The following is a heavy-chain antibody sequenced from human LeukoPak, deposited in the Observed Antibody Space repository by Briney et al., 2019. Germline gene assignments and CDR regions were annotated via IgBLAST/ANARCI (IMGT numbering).Heavy chain of an antibody. CDR3: ARRGSSSFYYYYYMDV. V-gene: IGHV4-34*01. Sequence: TSETLSLTCAVYGGSFSGYYWTWIRQPPGKGLEWIGEINHSGSTNYNPSLKSRVTIPVDTSKNQFSLKLSSVTAADTAVYYCARRGSSSFYYYYYMDVWGKGTPVTVSS. D-gene: IGHD6-13*01. CDR2: INHSGST. J-gene: IGHJ6*03. CDR1: GGSFSGYY.